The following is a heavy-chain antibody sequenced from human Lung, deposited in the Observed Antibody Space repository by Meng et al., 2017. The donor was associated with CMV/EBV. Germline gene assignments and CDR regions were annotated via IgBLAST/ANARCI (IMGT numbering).Heavy chain of an antibody. J-gene: IGHJ6*02. CDR2: ISDYNGNT. Sequence: ASVKVSCKASGYTFSSYDITWVRQAPGQGLEWMGWISDYNGNTKYAEKFQDRVTMTTDTSTSTAYMELRSLTSDDTAMYYCARDAPCITISGVGLCGLDFWGQGTXVTVSS. D-gene: IGHD3-3*01. CDR1: GYTFSSYD. V-gene: IGHV1-18*01. CDR3: ARDAPCITISGVGLCGLDF.